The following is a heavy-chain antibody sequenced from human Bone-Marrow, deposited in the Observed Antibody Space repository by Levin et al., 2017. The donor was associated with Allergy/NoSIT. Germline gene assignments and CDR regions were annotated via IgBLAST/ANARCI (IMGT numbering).Heavy chain of an antibody. CDR3: ARDHYYGSGSYYPY. Sequence: GGSLRLSCAASGFTFSSYGMHWVRQAPGKGLEWVAVIWYDGSNKYYADSVKGRFTISRDNSKNTLYLQMNSLRAEDTAVYYCARDHYYGSGSYYPYWGQGTLVTVSS. CDR2: IWYDGSNK. V-gene: IGHV3-33*01. D-gene: IGHD3-10*01. CDR1: GFTFSSYG. J-gene: IGHJ4*02.